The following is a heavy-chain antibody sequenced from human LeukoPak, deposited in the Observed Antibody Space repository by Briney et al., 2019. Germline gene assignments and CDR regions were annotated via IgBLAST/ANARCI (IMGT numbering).Heavy chain of an antibody. D-gene: IGHD5-18*01. V-gene: IGHV3-48*02. CDR3: ARDLGYGYFFDY. Sequence: GGSLRLSCAASGFTFSSYSMNWVRQAPGKGLEWVSYISSSSTTIYYSDSLKGRFTISRDNAKNSLFLQMNSLRDEDTAVYYCARDLGYGYFFDYWGQGTLVTVSS. CDR1: GFTFSSYS. J-gene: IGHJ4*02. CDR2: ISSSSTTI.